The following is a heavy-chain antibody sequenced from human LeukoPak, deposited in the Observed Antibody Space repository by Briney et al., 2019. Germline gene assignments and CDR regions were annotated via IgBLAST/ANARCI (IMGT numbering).Heavy chain of an antibody. CDR2: IYSGGST. CDR3: ARAPEWLIFDY. CDR1: GFTVSSNY. V-gene: IGHV3-53*04. D-gene: IGHD6-19*01. Sequence: GESLKISCAASGFTVSSNYMSWVRQAPGKGVEWVSVIYSGGSTYYADSVKGRFTISRHNSKNTLYLQMNSLRAEDTAVYYCARAPEWLIFDYWGQGTLVTVSS. J-gene: IGHJ4*02.